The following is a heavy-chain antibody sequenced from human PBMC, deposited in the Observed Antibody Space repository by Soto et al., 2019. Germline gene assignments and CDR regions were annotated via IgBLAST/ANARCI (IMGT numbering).Heavy chain of an antibody. V-gene: IGHV1-69*12. D-gene: IGHD6-13*01. Sequence: QVQLVQSGAEVKKPGSSVKVSCKAFGGTFSTYAVSWVRQAPGQGLEWVGGIIPSTGSTNHEQKFQGRVTITADESTRTVYMELTSLTSDDTAVYYCARGGSSSDYWGQGTLVTVSS. CDR1: GGTFSTYA. CDR2: IIPSTGST. J-gene: IGHJ4*02. CDR3: ARGGSSSDY.